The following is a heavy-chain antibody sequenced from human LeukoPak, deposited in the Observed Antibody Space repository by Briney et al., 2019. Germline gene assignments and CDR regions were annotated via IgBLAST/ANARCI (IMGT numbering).Heavy chain of an antibody. Sequence: GGSLRLSCAASGFTVNNIYVSWVRQAPGKGLAWVSVIYSGGSTYYSASVKGRFTMSKDRSKNTLSLQMDRLRVEDTGVYYCARDVYSSGWYGGFEHWGPGALVTVSS. CDR1: GFTVNNIY. D-gene: IGHD6-19*01. J-gene: IGHJ4*02. CDR2: IYSGGST. V-gene: IGHV3-66*01. CDR3: ARDVYSSGWYGGFEH.